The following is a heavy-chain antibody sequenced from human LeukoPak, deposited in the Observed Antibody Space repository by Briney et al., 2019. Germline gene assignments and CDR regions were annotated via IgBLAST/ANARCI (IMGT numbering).Heavy chain of an antibody. CDR2: ISTYNGNT. CDR1: GYTFVTYG. Sequence: ASVKVSCKASGYTFVTYGINWVRQAPGQGPEWIGWISTYNGNTKYALKFQDRVPLTRDTSTTTAYMELKSLTSDDRAVYYCARASFDHWGQGTLVIVSS. J-gene: IGHJ4*02. V-gene: IGHV1-18*01. CDR3: ARASFDH.